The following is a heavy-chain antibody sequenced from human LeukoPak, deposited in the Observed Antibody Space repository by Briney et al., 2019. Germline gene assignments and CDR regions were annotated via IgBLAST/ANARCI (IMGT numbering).Heavy chain of an antibody. J-gene: IGHJ4*02. V-gene: IGHV3-23*01. Sequence: GGSLRLSCAASGFTFSSYSMSWVRQAPGKGLEWVSGISGSGDDTYYAASVKGRFTVSRDTSKNTLYLQMSSLRAEDTAVYYCAKDPLNTVMVSPTFDYWGQGTLVTVSS. CDR1: GFTFSSYS. CDR3: AKDPLNTVMVSPTFDY. CDR2: ISGSGDDT. D-gene: IGHD5-18*01.